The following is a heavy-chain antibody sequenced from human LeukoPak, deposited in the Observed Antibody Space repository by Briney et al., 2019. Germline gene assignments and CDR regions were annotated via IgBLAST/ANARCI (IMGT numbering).Heavy chain of an antibody. CDR2: ISGTGGST. J-gene: IGHJ4*02. Sequence: GGSLRLSCAASGFTFSSYAMSWVRQAPGKGLEWVSAISGTGGSTYCADSVKGRFTISRDNSKNTLYLQMNSLRAEDTAVYYCAKGDYSSSSPLGYWGQGTLVTVSS. CDR3: AKGDYSSSSPLGY. V-gene: IGHV3-23*01. CDR1: GFTFSSYA. D-gene: IGHD6-6*01.